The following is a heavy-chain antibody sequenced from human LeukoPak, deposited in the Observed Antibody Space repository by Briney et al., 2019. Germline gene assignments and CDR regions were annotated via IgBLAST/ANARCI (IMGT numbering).Heavy chain of an antibody. CDR3: ASFLNPQ. V-gene: IGHV3-48*04. CDR2: ISSSGRTI. CDR1: GFTFGSYS. D-gene: IGHD3-3*01. Sequence: PGGSLRLSCTASGFTFGSYSMNWVRQAPGKGLEWVSYISSSGRTIYYADSVKGRFTISRDNAKNSLYLQMNSLRAEDTAVYYCASFLNPQWGQGTLVTVSS. J-gene: IGHJ4*02.